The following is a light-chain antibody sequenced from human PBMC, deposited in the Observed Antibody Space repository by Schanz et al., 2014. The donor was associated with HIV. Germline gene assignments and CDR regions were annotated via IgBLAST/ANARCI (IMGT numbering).Light chain of an antibody. CDR2: EVS. CDR1: SSDVGGYNY. V-gene: IGLV2-14*01. CDR3: SSYTISSNVL. J-gene: IGLJ2*01. Sequence: QSALTQPPSASGSPGQSVTISCTGTSSDVGGYNYVSWYQQHPGKAPKLMIYEVSYRPSGISNRFSGSKSGSTASLTISGLQAEDEADYYCSSYTISSNVLFGGGTKLTVL.